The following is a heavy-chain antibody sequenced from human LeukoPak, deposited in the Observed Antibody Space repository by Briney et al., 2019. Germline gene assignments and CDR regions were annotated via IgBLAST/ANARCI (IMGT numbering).Heavy chain of an antibody. CDR1: GLTLSNYW. J-gene: IGHJ4*02. CDR2: INQDGSEK. V-gene: IGHV3-7*02. Sequence: GGSLRLSCAASGLTLSNYWMTWVRQAPGKGLEWVANINQDGSEKNYVDSVKGRFTISRDNARNSLYLQMNSLRAEDTAVYYCARGPLRRFDYWGRGTLLTVSS. CDR3: ARGPLRRFDY.